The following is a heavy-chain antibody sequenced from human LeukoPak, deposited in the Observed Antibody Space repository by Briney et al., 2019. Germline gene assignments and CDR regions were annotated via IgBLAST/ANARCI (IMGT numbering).Heavy chain of an antibody. CDR1: GFTFSSYW. CDR3: ARLREIPVFGVVTKSTSYFDY. CDR2: INQDGSEK. Sequence: GGSLRLSCAASGFTFSSYWMSWVRQAPGKGLEWVANINQDGSEKYYVDSVKGRFTISRDNAKNSLYLQMNSLRAEDTAVYYYARLREIPVFGVVTKSTSYFDYWGQGTLVTVSS. D-gene: IGHD3-3*01. V-gene: IGHV3-7*01. J-gene: IGHJ4*02.